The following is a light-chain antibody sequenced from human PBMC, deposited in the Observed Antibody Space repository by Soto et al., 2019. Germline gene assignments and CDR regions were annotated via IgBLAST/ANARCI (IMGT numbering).Light chain of an antibody. CDR1: QSISNY. CDR3: QQSYSLPRT. V-gene: IGKV1-39*01. Sequence: DIQMTQSPSSLSASVGDRVTITCRASQSISNYLNWYQLKPGKAPKLLIYAASTLQSGVPSRFSGSGSGTDFTLSINSLQPEDFATYYCQQSYSLPRTFCGGTKVEIK. CDR2: AAS. J-gene: IGKJ4*01.